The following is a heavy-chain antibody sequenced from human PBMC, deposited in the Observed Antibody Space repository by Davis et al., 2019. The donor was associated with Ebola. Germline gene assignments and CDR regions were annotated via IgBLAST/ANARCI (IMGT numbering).Heavy chain of an antibody. V-gene: IGHV3-9*01. CDR3: AKGLPYYSIAACDV. Sequence: SLKISCAASGFAFNQFAMHWVRLVPGRGLEWVAGISWIGDKIEYADFVEGRFTISRDNTKRTVSLQMTNVRPDDTAVYYCAKGLPYYSIAACDVWGQGTMVTVS. CDR2: ISWIGDKI. D-gene: IGHD2-21*01. CDR1: GFAFNQFA. J-gene: IGHJ3*01.